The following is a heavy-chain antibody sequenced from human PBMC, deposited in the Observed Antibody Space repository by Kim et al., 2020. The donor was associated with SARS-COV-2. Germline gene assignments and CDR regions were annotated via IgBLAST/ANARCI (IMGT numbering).Heavy chain of an antibody. CDR1: GFTFSDYY. Sequence: GGSLRLSCAASGFTFSDYYMSWIRQAPGKGLEWVSYISSSGSTIYYADSVKGRFTISRDNAKNSLYLQMNSLRAEDTAVYYCARVKPCGGDCTVRLTDYFDYWGQGTLVTVSS. V-gene: IGHV3-11*01. CDR3: ARVKPCGGDCTVRLTDYFDY. CDR2: ISSSGSTI. D-gene: IGHD2-21*02. J-gene: IGHJ4*02.